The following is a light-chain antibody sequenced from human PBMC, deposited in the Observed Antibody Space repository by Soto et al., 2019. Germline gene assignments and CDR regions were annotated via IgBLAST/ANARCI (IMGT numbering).Light chain of an antibody. J-gene: IGKJ5*01. CDR3: QQSYSTPIT. CDR1: QSVISTY. CDR2: GAS. Sequence: EIVLTQSPATLSLSPGERATLSCRASQSVISTYLAWYQQKPSQAPRLLIYGASSRATGIPDRFSGSGSGTDFTLTISRLEPEDFATYYCQQSYSTPITFGQGTRLEI. V-gene: IGKV3D-20*02.